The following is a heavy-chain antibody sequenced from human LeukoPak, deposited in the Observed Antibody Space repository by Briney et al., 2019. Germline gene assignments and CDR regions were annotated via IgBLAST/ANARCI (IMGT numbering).Heavy chain of an antibody. D-gene: IGHD3-10*01. CDR1: GFTFGDYA. V-gene: IGHV3-49*03. CDR3: TRDPQAFYGSGSSSDY. Sequence: GGSLRLSCTASGFTFGDYAMSWFRQAPGKGLEWVGFIRSKAYGGTTEYAASVKARFTISRNDSKSIAYLQMNSLKTEDTAVYYCTRDPQAFYGSGSSSDYWGQGTLVTVSS. J-gene: IGHJ4*02. CDR2: IRSKAYGGTT.